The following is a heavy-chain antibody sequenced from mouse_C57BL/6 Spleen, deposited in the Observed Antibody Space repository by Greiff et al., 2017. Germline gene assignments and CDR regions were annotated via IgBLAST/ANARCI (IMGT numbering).Heavy chain of an antibody. V-gene: IGHV5-6*02. CDR2: ISSGGSYT. D-gene: IGHD2-3*01. CDR3: ARHDLGHYIDY. CDR1: GFTFSSYG. J-gene: IGHJ2*01. Sequence: DVKLVESGGDLVKPGGSLKLSCAASGFTFSSYGMSWVRQTPDKRLAWVATISSGGSYTYYPDSVKGRLTISRDNAKNTLYLQMSSLKSEDTARYNCARHDLGHYIDYWGQGTTLTVSS.